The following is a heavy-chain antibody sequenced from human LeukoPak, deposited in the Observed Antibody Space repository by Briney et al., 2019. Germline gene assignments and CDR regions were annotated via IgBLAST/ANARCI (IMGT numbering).Heavy chain of an antibody. CDR3: AKNYDFLTGYAS. V-gene: IGHV1-8*01. D-gene: IGHD3-9*01. J-gene: IGHJ4*02. Sequence: ASVKVSCKASGYTFTTYDINWVRQATGQGLEWMGWVNPNSGVTRYAQKFQGRVTMTRNTSISTAYMELSSLRSEDTAVYYCAKNYDFLTGYASWGQGTLVTVSS. CDR1: GYTFTTYD. CDR2: VNPNSGVT.